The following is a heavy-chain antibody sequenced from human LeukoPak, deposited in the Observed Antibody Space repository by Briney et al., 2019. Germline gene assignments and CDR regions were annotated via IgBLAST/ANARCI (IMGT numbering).Heavy chain of an antibody. V-gene: IGHV4-59*01. CDR1: GGSISSYY. D-gene: IGHD3-22*01. J-gene: IGHJ4*02. CDR3: TRNYDSSGYTTFGY. Sequence: SETLSLTCTVSGGSISSYYWSWIRQPPGKGLEWIGHIYYSGSTNYNPSLKRRVTIAVDTSKNQFSLKLSPVTAADTAVYYCTRNYDSSGYTTFGYWGRGTLVTVSS. CDR2: IYYSGST.